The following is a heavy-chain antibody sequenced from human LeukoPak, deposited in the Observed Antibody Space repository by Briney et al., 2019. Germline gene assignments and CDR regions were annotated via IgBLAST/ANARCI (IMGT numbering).Heavy chain of an antibody. D-gene: IGHD3-22*01. CDR2: TSGSGGST. CDR1: GFTFSSYA. CDR3: AKNYYDSSGLY. Sequence: SGGSLRLSCAASGFTFSSYAMSWVRQAPGKGLEWVSATSGSGGSTYYADSVKGRFTISRDNSKNTLYLQMNSLRAEDTAVYYCAKNYYDSSGLYWGQGTLVTVSS. V-gene: IGHV3-23*01. J-gene: IGHJ4*02.